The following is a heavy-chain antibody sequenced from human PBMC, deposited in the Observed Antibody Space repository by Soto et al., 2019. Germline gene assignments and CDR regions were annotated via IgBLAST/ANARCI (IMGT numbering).Heavy chain of an antibody. CDR2: ISSSGDTI. J-gene: IGHJ4*02. CDR3: ARSGAVAGNDY. D-gene: IGHD6-19*01. V-gene: IGHV3-48*03. Sequence: EVQLVESGGGLVQPGGSLRLSCAASGFTFSSYEMNWVRQAPGKGLEWISYISSSGDTIYYADSVKGRFTISRDNAKNSLYLQINSLRAEDTDVYYCARSGAVAGNDYWGQGTLVTVSS. CDR1: GFTFSSYE.